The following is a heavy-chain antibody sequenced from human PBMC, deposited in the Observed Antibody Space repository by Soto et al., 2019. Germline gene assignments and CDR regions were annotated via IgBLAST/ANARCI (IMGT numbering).Heavy chain of an antibody. CDR1: GFTFSSYV. CDR2: ISGSGGST. D-gene: IGHD3-10*01. Sequence: EVQLLESGGGLVQPGGSLRLSCAASGFTFSSYVMSWVRQAPGKGLEWVSAISGSGGSTYYADSVKGRFTISRDNSKNTLYLQMNSLRAEDTAVYYCAKVPAPSITMPELPLWGQGTLVTVSS. CDR3: AKVPAPSITMPELPL. J-gene: IGHJ1*01. V-gene: IGHV3-23*01.